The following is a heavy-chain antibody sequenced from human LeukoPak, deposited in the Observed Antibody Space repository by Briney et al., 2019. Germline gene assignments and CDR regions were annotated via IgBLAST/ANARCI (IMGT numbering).Heavy chain of an antibody. V-gene: IGHV3-30*02. D-gene: IGHD2-2*01. Sequence: QAGGSLRLSCAASGFTFSSYGMHWVRQAPGKGLEWVAFIRYDGSNKYYADSVKGRFTISRDNSKNTLYLQMNSLRAEDTAVYYCAKCSIPAALYYFDYWGQGTLVTVSS. J-gene: IGHJ4*02. CDR1: GFTFSSYG. CDR2: IRYDGSNK. CDR3: AKCSIPAALYYFDY.